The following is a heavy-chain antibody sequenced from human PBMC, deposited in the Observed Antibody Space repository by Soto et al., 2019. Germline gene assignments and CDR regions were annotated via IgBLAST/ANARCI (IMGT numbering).Heavy chain of an antibody. D-gene: IGHD6-6*01. CDR1: GFTFSSYG. CDR2: ISYDGSNK. V-gene: IGHV3-30*18. J-gene: IGHJ4*02. CDR3: AKDGGSSSYFDY. Sequence: HPGGSLRLSCAASGFTFSSYGMHWVRQAPGKGLEWVAVISYDGSNKYYADSVKGRFTISRDNSKNTLYLQMNSLRAEDTAVYYCAKDGGSSSYFDYWAQRTLVTSPQ.